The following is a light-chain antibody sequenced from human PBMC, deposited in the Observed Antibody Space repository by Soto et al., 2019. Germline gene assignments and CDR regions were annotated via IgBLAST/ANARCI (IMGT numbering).Light chain of an antibody. CDR1: QSVSSSY. Sequence: EIVLTQSPGTLSLSPEERATLSCRASQSVSSSYLAWYQQKPGQAPRLLIYGASSRATGIPDRFSGSGSGTDFTLTISRLEPEDFALYYCQQYGSSPITLGQGTRLEIK. CDR3: QQYGSSPIT. J-gene: IGKJ5*01. CDR2: GAS. V-gene: IGKV3-20*01.